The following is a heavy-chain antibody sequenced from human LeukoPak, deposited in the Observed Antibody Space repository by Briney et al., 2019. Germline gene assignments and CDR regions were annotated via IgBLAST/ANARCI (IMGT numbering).Heavy chain of an antibody. CDR3: ARPDYDSSGYADY. CDR1: GFTFSSYG. V-gene: IGHV3-33*01. Sequence: PGGSLRLSCAASGFTFSSYGMHWVRQAPGKGLEWVAVIWFDGSNKYYADSVKGRFTISRDNSKNTLYQQMNSLRAEDTAVYYCARPDYDSSGYADYWGQGTLVTISS. J-gene: IGHJ4*02. CDR2: IWFDGSNK. D-gene: IGHD3-22*01.